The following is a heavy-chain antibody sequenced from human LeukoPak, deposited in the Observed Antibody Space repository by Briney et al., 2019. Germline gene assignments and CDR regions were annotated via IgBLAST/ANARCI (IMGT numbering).Heavy chain of an antibody. D-gene: IGHD6-6*01. V-gene: IGHV4-61*02. J-gene: IGHJ5*02. CDR1: GGSISSGSYY. CDR3: ARECPFEYSSSSNWFDP. Sequence: SSETLSLTCTVSGGSISSGSYYWSWIRQPAGKGLEWIGRIYTSGSTNYNPSLKSRVTISVDTSKNQFSLKLSSVTAADTAVYYCARECPFEYSSSSNWFDPWGQGTLVTVSS. CDR2: IYTSGST.